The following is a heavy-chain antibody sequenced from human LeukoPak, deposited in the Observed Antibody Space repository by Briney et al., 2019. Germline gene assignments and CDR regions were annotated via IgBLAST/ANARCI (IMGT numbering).Heavy chain of an antibody. Sequence: ASVKVSCKASGYTLTTYHMHWVRQAPGQGLEWMGAIEPSRGGTNYAQKFQGRVTMTRDTSTSTVYMELRGLTSEDTAVYYCAREIQLHAIEEGAFDIWGQGTMVTVSS. J-gene: IGHJ3*02. CDR2: IEPSRGGT. CDR3: AREIQLHAIEEGAFDI. CDR1: GYTLTTYH. D-gene: IGHD1-1*01. V-gene: IGHV1-46*01.